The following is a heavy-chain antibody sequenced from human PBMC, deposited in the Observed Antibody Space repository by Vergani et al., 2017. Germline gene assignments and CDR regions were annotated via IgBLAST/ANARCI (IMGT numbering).Heavy chain of an antibody. CDR2: VDPEDGET. Sequence: EVQLVQSGAEVKKPGATMKLSCKVSGYTFTDHYMHCVKQAPGKGLEWMGLVDPEDGETIYAEKFKGRVTIAADTSTDTAHLELSSLRSEDTAVYYCARQRPYGSAHVDYWGRGVLVTVSA. V-gene: IGHV1-69-2*01. CDR1: GYTFTDHY. CDR3: ARQRPYGSAHVDY. J-gene: IGHJ4*02. D-gene: IGHD3-10*01.